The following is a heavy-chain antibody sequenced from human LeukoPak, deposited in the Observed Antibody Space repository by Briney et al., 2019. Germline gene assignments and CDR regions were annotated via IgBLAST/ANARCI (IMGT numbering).Heavy chain of an antibody. CDR3: AKANTPPYYDFWSGYYFEPDY. Sequence: GGSLRLSCAASGFTFSSYAMSWVRQAPGKGLEWVSAISGSGGSTYYADSVKGRFTISRDNSKNTLYLQMNSLRAEDTAVYYCAKANTPPYYDFWSGYYFEPDYWGQGTLVTVSS. CDR2: ISGSGGST. CDR1: GFTFSSYA. D-gene: IGHD3-3*01. J-gene: IGHJ4*02. V-gene: IGHV3-23*01.